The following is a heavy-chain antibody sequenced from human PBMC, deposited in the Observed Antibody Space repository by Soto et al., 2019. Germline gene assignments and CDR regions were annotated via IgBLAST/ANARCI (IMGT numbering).Heavy chain of an antibody. CDR3: ARREWLYSSGWYAGWFDP. V-gene: IGHV1-3*01. J-gene: IGHJ5*02. Sequence: ASVKVSCKASGYTFTSYAMHWVRQAPGQRLEWMGWINAGNGNTKYSQKFQGRVTITRDTSASTAYMEQSSLRSEDKAVFYFARREWLYSSGWYAGWFDPWGQGTLVTVSS. CDR2: INAGNGNT. D-gene: IGHD6-19*01. CDR1: GYTFTSYA.